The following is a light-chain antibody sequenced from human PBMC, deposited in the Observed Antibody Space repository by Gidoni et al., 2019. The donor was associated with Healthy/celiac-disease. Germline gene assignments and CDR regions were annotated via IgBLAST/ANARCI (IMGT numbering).Light chain of an antibody. V-gene: IGKV4-1*01. J-gene: IGKJ1*01. CDR1: QSVLYSSNNKNY. Sequence: DIVMTQSPDSLAVSLGERATINCKSSQSVLYSSNNKNYLAWYQQKPGQPPKLLIYWASTRESGVPDRFSGSGCGTDFTLTISSRQAEDVAVYYCQQYYSTPTWTFGQGTKVEIK. CDR2: WAS. CDR3: QQYYSTPTWT.